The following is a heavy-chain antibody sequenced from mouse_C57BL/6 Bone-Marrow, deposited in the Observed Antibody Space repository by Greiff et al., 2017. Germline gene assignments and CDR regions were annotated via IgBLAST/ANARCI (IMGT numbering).Heavy chain of an antibody. D-gene: IGHD2-2*01. CDR3: ARGGYYYAMDY. CDR2: IDPSDSYT. Sequence: QVQLQQPGAELVMPGASVKLSCKASGYTFTSYWMHWVKQRPGQGLEWIGEIDPSDSYTNYNQKFKGKSTLTVDKSSSTAYMQLSSLTSADSAVYYCARGGYYYAMDYWGQGTSVTVSS. J-gene: IGHJ4*01. CDR1: GYTFTSYW. V-gene: IGHV1-69*01.